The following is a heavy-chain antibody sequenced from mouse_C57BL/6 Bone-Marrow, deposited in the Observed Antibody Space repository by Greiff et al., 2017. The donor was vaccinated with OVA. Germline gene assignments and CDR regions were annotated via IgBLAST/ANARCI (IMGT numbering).Heavy chain of an antibody. CDR3: TTAMITTVYFDY. Sequence: EVMLVESGAELVRPGASVKLSCTASGFNIKDDYMHWVQQRPEQGLEWIGWIDPENGDTEYASKFQGKATITADTSSNTAYLQLSSLTSEDTAVYYCTTAMITTVYFDYWGQGTTLTVSS. V-gene: IGHV14-4*01. CDR1: GFNIKDDY. CDR2: IDPENGDT. D-gene: IGHD2-4*01. J-gene: IGHJ2*01.